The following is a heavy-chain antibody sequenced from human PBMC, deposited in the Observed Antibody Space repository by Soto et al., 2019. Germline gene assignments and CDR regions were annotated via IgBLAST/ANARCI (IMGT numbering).Heavy chain of an antibody. V-gene: IGHV4-34*01. CDR3: ARFVRSCSGTTCYTRADV. Sequence: PSETLSLTCAVYGGFLSESYWTWIRQPPGKGLEWIGEINRVGGTNYNPSLKSRVTMSVXXXQXXXXLKLXSXIVADTAVYHCARFVRSCSGTTCYTRADVWGQGTTVT. CDR2: INRVGGT. J-gene: IGHJ6*02. D-gene: IGHD2-2*02. CDR1: GGFLSESY.